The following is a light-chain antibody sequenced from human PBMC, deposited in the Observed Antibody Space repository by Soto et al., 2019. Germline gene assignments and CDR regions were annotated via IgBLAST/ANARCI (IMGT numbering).Light chain of an antibody. J-gene: IGKJ4*01. V-gene: IGKV3-15*01. CDR2: GAS. Sequence: EIVMTQSPATLSVSPGERATLSCRASQTVYNNLAWYQQKPGQPPRLLIYGASARATGIPARFSGSGSGTEFTLTISSLQSEDFAVEYCQQYSNWPLTFGGGTKVEIK. CDR1: QTVYNN. CDR3: QQYSNWPLT.